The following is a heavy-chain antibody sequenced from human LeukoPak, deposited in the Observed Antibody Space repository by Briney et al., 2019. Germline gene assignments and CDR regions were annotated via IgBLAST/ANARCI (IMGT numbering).Heavy chain of an antibody. D-gene: IGHD3-10*01. CDR2: ISYDGSNK. CDR1: GFTFGSYA. Sequence: GGSLRLSCAASGFTFGSYAMHWVRQAPGKGLEWVAVISYDGSNKYYADSVKGRFTISRDNSKNTLYLQMNSLRAEDTAVYYCARGPPFRGVQPTLDYWGQGTLVTVSS. CDR3: ARGPPFRGVQPTLDY. V-gene: IGHV3-30-3*01. J-gene: IGHJ4*02.